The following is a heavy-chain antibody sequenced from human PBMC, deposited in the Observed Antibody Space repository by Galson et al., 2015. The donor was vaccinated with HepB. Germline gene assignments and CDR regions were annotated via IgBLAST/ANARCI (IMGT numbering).Heavy chain of an antibody. Sequence: SLRLSCAASGFTFSTYWMNWVRQAPGKGLEWVASIKQDGSEKYYVDSVKGRFTISRDNAEKSVYLQMNSLRAEDTAVYYCARGLLETVGVDYWGQGTLVTVSS. D-gene: IGHD4-23*01. V-gene: IGHV3-7*01. CDR3: ARGLLETVGVDY. CDR2: IKQDGSEK. J-gene: IGHJ4*02. CDR1: GFTFSTYW.